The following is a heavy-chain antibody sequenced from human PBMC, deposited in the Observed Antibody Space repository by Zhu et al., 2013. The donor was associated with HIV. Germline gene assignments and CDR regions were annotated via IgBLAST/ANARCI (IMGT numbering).Heavy chain of an antibody. D-gene: IGHD3-16*02. Sequence: QVQLVQSGAEVKKPGSSVKVSCKASGGTFSSYAISWVRQAPGQGLEWMGGIIPIFGTANYAQKFQGRVTITADKSTSTAYMELSSLRSEDTAVYYCARAGLPNSRVWGSYRSDIWFDPWGQGTLVTVSS. CDR2: IIPIFGTA. V-gene: IGHV1-69*06. CDR3: ARAGLPNSRVWGSYRSDIWFDP. J-gene: IGHJ5*02. CDR1: GGTFSSYA.